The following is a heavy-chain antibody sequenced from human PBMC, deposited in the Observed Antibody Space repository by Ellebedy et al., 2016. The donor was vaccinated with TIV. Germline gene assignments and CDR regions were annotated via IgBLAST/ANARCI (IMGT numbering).Heavy chain of an antibody. D-gene: IGHD4-17*01. CDR3: ARRPPSTVTTTFDP. CDR1: GYTFTNNW. J-gene: IGHJ5*02. V-gene: IGHV5-10-1*01. CDR2: VDPSDSYT. Sequence: GESLKISCKASGYTFTNNWIHWVRQMPGKGLEWMGRVDPSDSYTQYSPSFQGHVTISADKSLNTAYLQWNNLKGSDTAMYYCARRPPSTVTTTFDPWGQGTQVTVSS.